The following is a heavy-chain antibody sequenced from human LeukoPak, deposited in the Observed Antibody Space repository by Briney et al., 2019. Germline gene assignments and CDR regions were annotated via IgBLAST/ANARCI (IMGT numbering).Heavy chain of an antibody. Sequence: PSETLSLTCTVSGGSISSSSYYWGWIRQPPGKGLEWIGSIYYSGSTYYNPSLKSRVTISVDTSKNQFSLKLSSVTAADTAVYYCARDVSYYYDSSGYQKGRFDYWGQGTLVTVSS. CDR1: GGSISSSSYY. J-gene: IGHJ4*02. V-gene: IGHV4-39*07. D-gene: IGHD3-22*01. CDR3: ARDVSYYYDSSGYQKGRFDY. CDR2: IYYSGST.